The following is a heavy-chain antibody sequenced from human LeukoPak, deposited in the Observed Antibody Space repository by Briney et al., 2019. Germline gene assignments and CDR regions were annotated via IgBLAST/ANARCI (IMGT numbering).Heavy chain of an antibody. V-gene: IGHV3-30*18. J-gene: IGHJ4*02. D-gene: IGHD2-2*01. CDR2: ISYDGSNK. CDR3: AKESTSRGRDY. CDR1: GFTFSSYG. Sequence: GGSPRLSCAASGFTFSSYGMHWVRQAPGKGLEWVAVISYDGSNKYYADSVKGRFTISRDNSKNTLYLQMNSLRAEDTAVYYCAKESTSRGRDYWGQGTLVTVSS.